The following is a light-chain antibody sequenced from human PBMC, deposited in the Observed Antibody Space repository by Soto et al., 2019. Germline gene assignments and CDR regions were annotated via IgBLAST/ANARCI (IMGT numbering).Light chain of an antibody. J-gene: IGKJ4*01. Sequence: DIQMPQSPSSLSASVGDRVTITCQASKDIANYLNWYQQKAGRTPKFLIYDASNLETGVPSRFSGSGSGTDFTLTISSLQPEDIATYYCQQYDNLPLTFGGGTKVEIK. CDR3: QQYDNLPLT. V-gene: IGKV1-33*01. CDR1: KDIANY. CDR2: DAS.